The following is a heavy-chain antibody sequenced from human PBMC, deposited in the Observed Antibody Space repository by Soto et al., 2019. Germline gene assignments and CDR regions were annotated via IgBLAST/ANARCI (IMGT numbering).Heavy chain of an antibody. Sequence: QVQLQESGPGLVKPSQTLSLTCTVSGGSISSGGYYWSWIRQHPGKGLEWIGYIYYSGSTYYNPSLKRRVTISLATSKNQFALKLSSVTAADPAVYYCPRGLSNPGWFDPWGQGPLVTVSS. CDR2: IYYSGST. V-gene: IGHV4-31*03. J-gene: IGHJ5*02. D-gene: IGHD4-4*01. CDR1: GGSISSGGYY. CDR3: PRGLSNPGWFDP.